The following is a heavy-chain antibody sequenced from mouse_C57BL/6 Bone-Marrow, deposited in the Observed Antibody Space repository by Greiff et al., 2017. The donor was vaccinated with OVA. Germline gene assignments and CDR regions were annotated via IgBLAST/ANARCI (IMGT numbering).Heavy chain of an antibody. CDR1: GFSLPSYG. Sequence: QVQLKESGPGLVAPSQSLSITCTVSGFSLPSYGVSWVRQPPGTGLEWLGVIWGDGSKNYHSALISRLSISKENSKSQVILKLNSLQTDDTATYDCAKLCYYDGSRWAWFAYWGQGTLVTVSA. V-gene: IGHV2-3*01. D-gene: IGHD1-1*01. CDR3: AKLCYYDGSRWAWFAY. CDR2: IWGDGSK. J-gene: IGHJ3*01.